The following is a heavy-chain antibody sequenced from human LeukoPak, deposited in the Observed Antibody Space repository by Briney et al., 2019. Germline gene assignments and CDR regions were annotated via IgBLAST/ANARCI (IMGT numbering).Heavy chain of an antibody. CDR3: AKDEFWVLWFGT. CDR2: IRYDGSNK. Sequence: GGSLRLSCAASGFTFSSYGMHWVRQAPGKGLEWVAFIRYDGSNKYYADSAKGRFTISRDNSKNTLYLQMNSLRAEDTAVYYCAKDEFWVLWFGTGGQGTLVTVSS. D-gene: IGHD3-10*01. J-gene: IGHJ4*02. CDR1: GFTFSSYG. V-gene: IGHV3-30*02.